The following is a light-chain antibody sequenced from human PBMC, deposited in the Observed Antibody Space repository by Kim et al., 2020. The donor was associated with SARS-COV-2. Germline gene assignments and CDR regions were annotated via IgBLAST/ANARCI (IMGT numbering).Light chain of an antibody. V-gene: IGKV1-17*01. CDR1: QDIRND. Sequence: IQMTQSPSSLSASVGDRVTITCRASQDIRNDLGWYQQSPGRAPKRLIYGASSLQSGVPSRFSGSGSGTEFTLTISSLQPEDFATYFCPQHNTYPLTFGQGTRLEIK. CDR2: GAS. J-gene: IGKJ5*01. CDR3: PQHNTYPLT.